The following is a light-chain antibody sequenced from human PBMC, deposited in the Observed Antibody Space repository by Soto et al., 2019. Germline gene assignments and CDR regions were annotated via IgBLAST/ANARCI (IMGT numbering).Light chain of an antibody. Sequence: IVLTQSPGTLSVSPGERATLSCRASQYITIYLAWYQQKPGQAPRLLIYDASNRATGIPARFSGSGSGTDFTLTISSLEPDDFAVYYCQQRADWPITFGQGTRLEI. CDR3: QQRADWPIT. CDR1: QYITIY. V-gene: IGKV3-11*01. J-gene: IGKJ5*01. CDR2: DAS.